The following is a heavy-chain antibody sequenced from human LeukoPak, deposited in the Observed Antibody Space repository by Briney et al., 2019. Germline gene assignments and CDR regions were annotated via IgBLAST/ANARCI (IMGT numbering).Heavy chain of an antibody. CDR1: GFPFDDYA. Sequence: GGSLRLSCAASGFPFDDYAMHWVRQAPGKGLEWVSGISWNSGSIGHADSVKGRFTISRDNAKNSLYLQMNSLRAEDMALYYCATSYDFWSGYLVHWGQGTLVTVSS. V-gene: IGHV3-9*03. CDR2: ISWNSGSI. D-gene: IGHD3-3*01. CDR3: ATSYDFWSGYLVH. J-gene: IGHJ4*02.